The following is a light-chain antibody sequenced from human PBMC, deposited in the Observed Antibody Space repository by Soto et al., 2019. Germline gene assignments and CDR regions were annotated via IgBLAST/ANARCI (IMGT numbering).Light chain of an antibody. J-gene: IGKJ1*01. CDR2: WAS. Sequence: DIEMTQSPDSLAVSLGERATINCKSSQSVLYSSSNKNYLAWYQQKPGQPPKVLIYWASTRESGVPDRLSGSGSETDFTLTISSLQAEDVAVYFCHQYYSTRWTFGQGTKVEIK. CDR1: QSVLYSSSNKNY. V-gene: IGKV4-1*01. CDR3: HQYYSTRWT.